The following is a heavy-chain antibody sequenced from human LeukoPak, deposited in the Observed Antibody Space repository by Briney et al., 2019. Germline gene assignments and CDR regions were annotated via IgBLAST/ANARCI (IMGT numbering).Heavy chain of an antibody. Sequence: PGGSLRLSCAASGFTFDDYGISWVRQAPGKGLERVSGINWNGGSTGYADSVKGRFTISRDNAKNSLYLQMNSLRAEDTALYYCARVVGMTYYFDYWGQGTLVTVYS. CDR2: INWNGGST. CDR3: ARVVGMTYYFDY. D-gene: IGHD2-21*02. V-gene: IGHV3-20*04. CDR1: GFTFDDYG. J-gene: IGHJ4*02.